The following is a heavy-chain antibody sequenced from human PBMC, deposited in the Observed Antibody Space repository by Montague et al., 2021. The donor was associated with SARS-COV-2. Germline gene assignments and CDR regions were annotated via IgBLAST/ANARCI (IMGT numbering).Heavy chain of an antibody. CDR1: GFTFSSYA. Sequence: SLRLSCAASGFTFSSYAMHWVRQAPGKGLEWVAVISYDGTNEYYADSVKGRFTISRDNSKNTLYLQMNSLRAEDTAVYYCAREWITVAGNDFDYWGQGTLVTVSS. D-gene: IGHD6-13*01. CDR2: ISYDGTNE. V-gene: IGHV3-30*04. J-gene: IGHJ4*02. CDR3: AREWITVAGNDFDY.